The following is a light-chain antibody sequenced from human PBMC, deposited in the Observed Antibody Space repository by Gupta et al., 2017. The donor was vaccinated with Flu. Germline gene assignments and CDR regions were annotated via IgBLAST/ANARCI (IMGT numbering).Light chain of an antibody. Sequence: SLGERATINCKPSQSCLYSFNNKNYLAWYQQKPGQPPKLLIYWASTRESGVPDRFSGRGSGTDFTLTISSLQAEDVAVYYCQQDDSTPYTFGQGTKMEIK. CDR2: WAS. CDR3: QQDDSTPYT. J-gene: IGKJ2*01. V-gene: IGKV4-1*01. CDR1: QSCLYSFNNKNY.